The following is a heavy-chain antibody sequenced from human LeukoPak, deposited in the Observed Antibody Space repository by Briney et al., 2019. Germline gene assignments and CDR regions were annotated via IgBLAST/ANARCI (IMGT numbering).Heavy chain of an antibody. V-gene: IGHV4-61*08. CDR3: ARHSSSRFNWFDP. CDR1: GGSISSGDYY. J-gene: IGHJ5*02. D-gene: IGHD6-6*01. Sequence: PSETLSLTCIVSGGSISSGDYYWSWIRQPPGKGLEWIGYIYYSGSTNYNPSLKSRVTISVDTSKNQFSLKLSSVTAADTAVYYCARHSSSRFNWFDPWGQGTLVTVSS. CDR2: IYYSGST.